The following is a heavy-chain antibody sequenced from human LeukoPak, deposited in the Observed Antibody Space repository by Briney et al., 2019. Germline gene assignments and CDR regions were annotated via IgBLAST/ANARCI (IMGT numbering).Heavy chain of an antibody. V-gene: IGHV3-64*01. Sequence: GGSLRLSCAASGFTFSSYAMHWVRQAPGKGLEYVSAISSNGGSTYYANSVKGRFTISRDNSKNTLYLQMGSLRAEDMAVYYCARERGYSGYDSREYNYFDYWGQGTLVTVSS. CDR3: ARERGYSGYDSREYNYFDY. CDR2: ISSNGGST. CDR1: GFTFSSYA. D-gene: IGHD5-12*01. J-gene: IGHJ4*02.